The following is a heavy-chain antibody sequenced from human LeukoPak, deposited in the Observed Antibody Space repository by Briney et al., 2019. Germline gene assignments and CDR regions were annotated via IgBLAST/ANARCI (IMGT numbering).Heavy chain of an antibody. V-gene: IGHV3-30*04. CDR1: GFTFSSYA. J-gene: IGHJ4*02. CDR2: ISYDGSNK. CDR3: ARRYHIDY. Sequence: GRSLRLSCAASGFTFSSYAMHWVRQAPGKGLEWVAVISYDGSNKYYADSVKGRFTISRDNSKNTLYLQMNSLRAEDTAVYYCARRYHIDYWGQGTLVTVSS. D-gene: IGHD2-2*01.